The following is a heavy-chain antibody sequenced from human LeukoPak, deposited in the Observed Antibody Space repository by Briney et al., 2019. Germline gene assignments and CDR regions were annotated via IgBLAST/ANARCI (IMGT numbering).Heavy chain of an antibody. CDR1: GFTFSSYD. CDR2: IDTAGDT. CDR3: ARGGSTGDAFDI. J-gene: IGHJ3*02. D-gene: IGHD3-9*01. Sequence: GGSLRLSCAASGFTFSSYDMHWVRQATGKGLKWVSAIDTAGDTYYPGSVKGRFTISRENAKNSLYLQMNSLRAGDTAVYYCARGGSTGDAFDIWGQGTMVTVSS. V-gene: IGHV3-13*01.